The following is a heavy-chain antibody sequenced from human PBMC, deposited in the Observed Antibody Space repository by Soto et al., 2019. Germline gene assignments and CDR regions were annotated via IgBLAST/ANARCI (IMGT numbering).Heavy chain of an antibody. J-gene: IGHJ6*02. CDR2: IIPIFGTA. CDR3: ARVKEGDWNYAYYYYGMDV. Sequence: SVKVSCKASGGTFSSYAISWVRQAPGQGLEWMGGIIPIFGTANYAQKFQGRVTITADESTSTAYMELSSLRSEDTAVYYCARVKEGDWNYAYYYYGMDVWGQGTTGTVS. CDR1: GGTFSSYA. D-gene: IGHD1-7*01. V-gene: IGHV1-69*13.